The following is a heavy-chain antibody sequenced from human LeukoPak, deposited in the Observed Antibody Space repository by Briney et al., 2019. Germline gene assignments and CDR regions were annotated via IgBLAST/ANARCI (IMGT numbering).Heavy chain of an antibody. CDR2: ISYDGSHQ. Sequence: GSLRLSCAASGFTFSHYAMHWVRQAPGKGLEWVAVISYDGSHQYSADSVKGRLSISRDNSRHTPYLQMNSLRPEDTAVYYCARARNGTLKYWGQGTLVIVSS. J-gene: IGHJ4*02. CDR1: GFTFSHYA. D-gene: IGHD1-26*01. V-gene: IGHV3-30*01. CDR3: ARARNGTLKY.